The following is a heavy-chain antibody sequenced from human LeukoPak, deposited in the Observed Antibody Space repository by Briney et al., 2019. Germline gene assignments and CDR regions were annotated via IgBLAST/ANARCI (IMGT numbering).Heavy chain of an antibody. CDR3: ATEHGDYDFWSGYRPHYYGMDV. CDR2: FDPEVGET. D-gene: IGHD3-3*01. CDR1: GYTLTELS. Sequence: ASVKVSCKVSGYTLTELSMHWVRQTPGKGLEWVGGFDPEVGETIYAQKFQGRVTMTEDTSTDTAYMELSSLRSEDTAVYYCATEHGDYDFWSGYRPHYYGMDVWGQGTTVTVSS. J-gene: IGHJ6*02. V-gene: IGHV1-24*01.